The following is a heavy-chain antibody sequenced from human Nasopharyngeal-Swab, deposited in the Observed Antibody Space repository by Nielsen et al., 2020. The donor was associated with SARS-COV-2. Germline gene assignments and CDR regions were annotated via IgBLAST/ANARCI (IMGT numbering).Heavy chain of an antibody. V-gene: IGHV3-53*01. D-gene: IGHD6-13*01. Sequence: GESLKISCAASGFTVTYNYMSWVRQAPGKGLEWVSLISTGGTTSYADSVKGRFTIARDISKNTLYLQMNRLTAEDTAVYYCARDSISSWQAIGNWYFDLWGRGTLVTVSS. CDR1: GFTVTYNY. CDR3: ARDSISSWQAIGNWYFDL. J-gene: IGHJ2*01. CDR2: ISTGGTT.